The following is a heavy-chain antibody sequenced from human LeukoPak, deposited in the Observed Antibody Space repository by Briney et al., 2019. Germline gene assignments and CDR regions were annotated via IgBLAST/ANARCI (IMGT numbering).Heavy chain of an antibody. D-gene: IGHD3-3*01. Sequence: ASVKVSCKASGYIFTNYGISWVRQAPGQGLEWMGWISVYNGNTNSAQSLQGRVTMTTDTSTSIVYMELRNLRSDDTAVYYCARVRCYDFWSGYCNWFDPWGQGTLVTVSS. CDR3: ARVRCYDFWSGYCNWFDP. J-gene: IGHJ5*02. CDR2: ISVYNGNT. CDR1: GYIFTNYG. V-gene: IGHV1-18*01.